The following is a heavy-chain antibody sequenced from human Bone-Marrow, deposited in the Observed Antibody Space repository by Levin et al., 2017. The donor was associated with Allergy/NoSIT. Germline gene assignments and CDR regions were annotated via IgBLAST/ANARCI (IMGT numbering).Heavy chain of an antibody. Sequence: GGSLRLSCAASGFTFSAHGMHWIRQGPIKGLEWVAVITFDGRNKYYADSVKGRFTISRDNSKNTLYLEMSSLTPEDTAVYYCAKDVDGMARGVVINRLFDYWGQGTLVTVSS. V-gene: IGHV3-30*18. CDR3: AKDVDGMARGVVINRLFDY. J-gene: IGHJ4*02. D-gene: IGHD3-10*01. CDR1: GFTFSAHG. CDR2: ITFDGRNK.